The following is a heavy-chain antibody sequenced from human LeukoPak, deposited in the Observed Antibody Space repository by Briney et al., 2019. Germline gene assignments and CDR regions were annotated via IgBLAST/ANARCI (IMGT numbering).Heavy chain of an antibody. D-gene: IGHD3-9*01. CDR2: IYYSGST. Sequence: SETLSLTCTVSGGSISSYYWSWIRQPPGKGLEWIGYIYYSGSTNYNPSLKSRVTISVDTSKNQFSLKLSSVTAADTAVYYCARNDVLRYFDWLPLAFDIWGQGTMVTVSS. V-gene: IGHV4-59*01. CDR1: GGSISSYY. CDR3: ARNDVLRYFDWLPLAFDI. J-gene: IGHJ3*02.